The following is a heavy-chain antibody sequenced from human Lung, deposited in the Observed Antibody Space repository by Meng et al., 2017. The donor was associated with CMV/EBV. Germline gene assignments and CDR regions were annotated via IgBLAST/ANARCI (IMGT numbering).Heavy chain of an antibody. V-gene: IGHV4-39*02. J-gene: IGHJ4*02. Sequence: VSGASVNSCTRYCVWIRQSPGKGLEWIGSIYSGGQTFYSPSLRNRVILAVDTSKNHFSLKMTSVTTADTAVYFCAKFPDRRDTGFWGRGALVTVSS. D-gene: IGHD1-14*01. CDR1: GASVNSCTRY. CDR2: IYSGGQT. CDR3: AKFPDRRDTGF.